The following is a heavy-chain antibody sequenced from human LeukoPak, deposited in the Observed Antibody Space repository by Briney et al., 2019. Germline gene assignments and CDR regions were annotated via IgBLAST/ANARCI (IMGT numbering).Heavy chain of an antibody. CDR2: IIPIFGTA. CDR1: GGTFSSYA. Sequence: SVKVSCKASGGTFSSYAISWVRQAPGQGLEWMGGIIPIFGTANYAQKFQGRVTITTDESTSTAYMELSSLRSEDTAVYYCARDSGDIVVVPAASDNWFDPWGQGTLVTVSS. V-gene: IGHV1-69*05. D-gene: IGHD2-2*01. J-gene: IGHJ5*02. CDR3: ARDSGDIVVVPAASDNWFDP.